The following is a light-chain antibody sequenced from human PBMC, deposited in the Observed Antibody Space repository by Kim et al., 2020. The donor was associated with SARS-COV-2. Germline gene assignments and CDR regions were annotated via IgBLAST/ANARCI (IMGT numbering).Light chain of an antibody. CDR1: SSNIGAGYD. CDR2: GNS. V-gene: IGLV1-40*01. J-gene: IGLJ2*01. CDR3: QSNDSSLRAVV. Sequence: QSVLTQPPSVSGAPGQRVTISCTGSSSNIGAGYDVHWYQQLPGTAPKLLIYGNSNRPSGVPDRFSGSKSGTSASLAITGLQAEDEADYYCQSNDSSLRAVVFGGGTQLTVL.